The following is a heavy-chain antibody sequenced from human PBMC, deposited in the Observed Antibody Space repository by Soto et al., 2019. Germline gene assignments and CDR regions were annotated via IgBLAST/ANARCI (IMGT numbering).Heavy chain of an antibody. CDR2: ISGGGGAA. V-gene: IGHV3-23*01. Sequence: EVQLLESGGGLVQPGGSLRLSCVASGFAFNSYALTWVRQAPGKGLEWVSSISGGGGAAFYADSVRDRFSISKDNSTNTLYLQMNSLRVEDTALYFCARGRIAPAYFQFWGPGTPVSVSS. CDR3: ARGRIAPAYFQF. D-gene: IGHD6-13*01. CDR1: GFAFNSYA. J-gene: IGHJ1*01.